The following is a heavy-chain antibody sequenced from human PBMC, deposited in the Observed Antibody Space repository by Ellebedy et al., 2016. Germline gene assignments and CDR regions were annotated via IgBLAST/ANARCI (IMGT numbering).Heavy chain of an antibody. D-gene: IGHD4-17*01. CDR2: ISGSGGST. Sequence: GESLKISXAASGFTFSNYAMSWVRQAPGKGLEWVSGISGSGGSTYYADSVKGRFTISRDNSRNTLYLQMSSLRDEDTAVYYCARDFPTTVTTRASLDYWGQGTLVTVSS. J-gene: IGHJ4*02. V-gene: IGHV3-23*01. CDR1: GFTFSNYA. CDR3: ARDFPTTVTTRASLDY.